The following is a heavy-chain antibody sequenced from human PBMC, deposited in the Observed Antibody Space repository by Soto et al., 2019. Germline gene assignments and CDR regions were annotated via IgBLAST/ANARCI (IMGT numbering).Heavy chain of an antibody. J-gene: IGHJ6*02. CDR2: INAGNGNT. CDR1: GYTFTSYA. D-gene: IGHD3-3*01. V-gene: IGHV1-3*01. Sequence: ASVKVSCKASGYTFTSYAMHWVRQAPGQRLEWMGWINAGNGNTKYSRKFQGRVTITRDTSASTAYMELSSLRSEDTAVYYCARESRQAYDFWSPYGMDVWGQGTTVTVSS. CDR3: ARESRQAYDFWSPYGMDV.